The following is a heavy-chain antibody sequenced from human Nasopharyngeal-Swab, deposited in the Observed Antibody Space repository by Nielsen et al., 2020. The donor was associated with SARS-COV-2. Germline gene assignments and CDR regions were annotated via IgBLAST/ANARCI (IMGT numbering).Heavy chain of an antibody. CDR2: NSSYNGNT. V-gene: IGHV1-18*01. CDR3: AVDYGDYDSYSGMDV. Sequence: ASVQVSRMASRYTFKSCAVNWVRQAPGQGLEWMGWNSSYNGNTNYAQNLQGRVTMTTDTSTSTVYMELRSLRSDETAAYYCAVDYGDYDSYSGMDVWGQGTTVTVSS. D-gene: IGHD4-17*01. J-gene: IGHJ6*02. CDR1: RYTFKSCA.